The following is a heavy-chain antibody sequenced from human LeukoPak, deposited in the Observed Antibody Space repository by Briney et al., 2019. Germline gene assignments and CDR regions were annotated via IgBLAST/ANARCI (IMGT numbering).Heavy chain of an antibody. Sequence: SETLSLTCTVSGASISNDYWFWTWIRQPPGKGLEWIGNIYYSGSTYYNPSLKSRVTMSVDMSKNQFSLKLSSVTAADTAVYYCARDPTPYYDSSAYDYWGQGTLVTVSS. V-gene: IGHV4-39*07. CDR1: GASISNDY. CDR3: ARDPTPYYDSSAYDY. J-gene: IGHJ4*02. CDR2: IYYSGST. D-gene: IGHD3-22*01.